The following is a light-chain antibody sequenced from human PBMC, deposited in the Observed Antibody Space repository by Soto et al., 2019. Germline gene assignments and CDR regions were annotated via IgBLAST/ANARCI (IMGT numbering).Light chain of an antibody. V-gene: IGLV6-57*02. CDR1: SGSIASNY. Sequence: NFMLTQPHSVSESPGKTVTISCTGSSGSIASNYVQWYQQRPGSAPTTVIYEDNQRPSGVPDRFSGSIDSSSNSASLTISGLKTEDEADHYCQSYDSSNVVFGGGTKLTVL. CDR2: EDN. J-gene: IGLJ2*01. CDR3: QSYDSSNVV.